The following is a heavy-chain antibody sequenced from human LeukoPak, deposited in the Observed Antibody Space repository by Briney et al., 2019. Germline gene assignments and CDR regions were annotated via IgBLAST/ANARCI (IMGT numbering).Heavy chain of an antibody. Sequence: GASVKVSCKASGGTFSSYAISWVRQAPGQGLEWMGRIIPILGIANYAQKFQGRVTITADKSTSTAYMELSSLRSEDTAVYYCARDRGGSYLINYYYGMDVWGQETTVTVSS. CDR3: ARDRGGSYLINYYYGMDV. J-gene: IGHJ6*02. CDR2: IIPILGIA. CDR1: GGTFSSYA. V-gene: IGHV1-69*04. D-gene: IGHD1-26*01.